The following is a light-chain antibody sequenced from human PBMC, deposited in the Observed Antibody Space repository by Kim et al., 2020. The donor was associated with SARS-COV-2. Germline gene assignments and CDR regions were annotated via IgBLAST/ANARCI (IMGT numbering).Light chain of an antibody. J-gene: IGKJ1*01. CDR3: QQYNNYSQT. CDR1: QSISNW. CDR2: EAS. V-gene: IGKV1-5*03. Sequence: ASGADRGTITCRTSQSISNWLAWYQQKPGKAPNLLISEASRLESGVPSRFSGRGSGTEFTLTISSLQPDDFAAYYGQQYNNYSQTFGQGTKVDIK.